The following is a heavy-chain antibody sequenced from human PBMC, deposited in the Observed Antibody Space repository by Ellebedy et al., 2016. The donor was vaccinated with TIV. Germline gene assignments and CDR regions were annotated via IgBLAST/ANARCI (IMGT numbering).Heavy chain of an antibody. D-gene: IGHD7-27*01. V-gene: IGHV4-39*01. J-gene: IGHJ4*02. Sequence: SETLSLXXTVSGGSISSSSYYWGWIRQPPGKGLEWIGSIYYSGSTYYNPSLKSRVTISVDTSKNQFSLKLSSVTAADTAVYYCARLVGDWGPFDYWGQGTLVTVSS. CDR2: IYYSGST. CDR3: ARLVGDWGPFDY. CDR1: GGSISSSSYY.